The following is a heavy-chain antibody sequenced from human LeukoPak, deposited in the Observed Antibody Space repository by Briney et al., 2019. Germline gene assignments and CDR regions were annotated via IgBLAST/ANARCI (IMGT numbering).Heavy chain of an antibody. CDR3: ARTVAYDSSGSYAYFDY. V-gene: IGHV4-30-4*08. Sequence: SETLSLTCTVSGGSISSGDYYWSWFRQPPGKGLEWIGYIYYSGSTYYNPSLKSRVTISVDTSKNQFSLKLSSVTAADTAVYYCARTVAYDSSGSYAYFDYWGQGTLVTVSS. CDR2: IYYSGST. J-gene: IGHJ4*02. D-gene: IGHD3-22*01. CDR1: GGSISSGDYY.